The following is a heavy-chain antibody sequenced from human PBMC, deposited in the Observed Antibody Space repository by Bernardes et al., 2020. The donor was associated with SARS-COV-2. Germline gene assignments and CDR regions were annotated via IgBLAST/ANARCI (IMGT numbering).Heavy chain of an antibody. D-gene: IGHD3-22*01. CDR3: ARGPYYDRSGYLVH. J-gene: IGHJ4*02. CDR1: GGSFSGHS. CDR2: INHSGTT. Sequence: SETLSLTCAVYGGSFSGHSWTWIRQPPGKGLEWIGEINHSGTTEYNPSLKSRVTISGDASKNQFSLKLRSVTAADTAVYYCARGPYYDRSGYLVHWGQGTLVSVSS. V-gene: IGHV4-34*01.